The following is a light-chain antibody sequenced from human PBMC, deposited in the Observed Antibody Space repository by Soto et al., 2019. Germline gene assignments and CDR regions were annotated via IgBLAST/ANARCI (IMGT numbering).Light chain of an antibody. CDR3: QQANGDPWT. J-gene: IGKJ1*01. CDR1: HDVRSW. CDR2: GAS. V-gene: IGKV1-12*02. Sequence: DIQMTQSPSSVSASVGDRVTISCRASHDVRSWLAWYQQKPGKAPNLLIYGASTLQSGVPSRFSGSGSGTDFTLTISSLQPEDFETYYCQQANGDPWTFGQGKKVEIK.